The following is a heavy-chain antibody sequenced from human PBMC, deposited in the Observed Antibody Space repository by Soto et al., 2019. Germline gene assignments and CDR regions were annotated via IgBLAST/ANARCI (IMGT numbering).Heavy chain of an antibody. CDR2: ISYDGSNK. J-gene: IGHJ4*02. V-gene: IGHV3-30-3*01. Sequence: QVQLVESGGGAVQPGRSLRLSCAASGFTFSSHAMHWVRQAPGKGLECVAIISYDGSNKYYGDSVRGRLTISRDNSKNQNYLQMNSLRAEDTAVYYCARDQTGITTTGGGRIDYWGQGTLVTVSS. CDR1: GFTFSSHA. D-gene: IGHD6-13*01. CDR3: ARDQTGITTTGGGRIDY.